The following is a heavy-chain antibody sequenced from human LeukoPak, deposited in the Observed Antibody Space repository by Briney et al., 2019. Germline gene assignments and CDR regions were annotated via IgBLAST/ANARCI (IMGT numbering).Heavy chain of an antibody. CDR3: AKDIQIAVAGPIDY. Sequence: GGSLRLSCAASGFTFSSYGMHWVRQAPGKGLEWVAVISYDGSNKYYADSVKGRFTISIDNSKNTLYLQMNSLRAEDTAVYYCAKDIQIAVAGPIDYWGQGTLVTVSS. CDR1: GFTFSSYG. D-gene: IGHD6-19*01. CDR2: ISYDGSNK. V-gene: IGHV3-30*18. J-gene: IGHJ4*02.